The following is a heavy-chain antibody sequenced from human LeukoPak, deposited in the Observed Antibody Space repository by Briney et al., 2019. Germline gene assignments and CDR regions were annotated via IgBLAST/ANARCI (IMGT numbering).Heavy chain of an antibody. J-gene: IGHJ3*02. Sequence: PSETLSLTCTVSGGSISSSSYYWGWIRQPPGKGLEWIGSIYYSGSTYYNPSLKSRVTISVDTSKNQFSLKLSSVTAADTAVYYCARDPDRLELRGAFDIWGQGTMVTVSS. CDR1: GGSISSSSYY. CDR2: IYYSGST. V-gene: IGHV4-39*07. CDR3: ARDPDRLELRGAFDI. D-gene: IGHD1-7*01.